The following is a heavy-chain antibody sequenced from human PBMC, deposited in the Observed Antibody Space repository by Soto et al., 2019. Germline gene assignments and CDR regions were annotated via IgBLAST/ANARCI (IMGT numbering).Heavy chain of an antibody. J-gene: IGHJ4*02. Sequence: SLTCTVSGGSISDFYWSWIRQPAGKGLEWIGRIYSSGSTSFNPSLKSRVTMSVDTSRNQFSLKLSSVTAADTAVYYCARAITSYDSSGYSLWGQGTLVTVSS. CDR1: GGSISDFY. CDR3: ARAITSYDSSGYSL. V-gene: IGHV4-4*07. D-gene: IGHD3-22*01. CDR2: IYSSGST.